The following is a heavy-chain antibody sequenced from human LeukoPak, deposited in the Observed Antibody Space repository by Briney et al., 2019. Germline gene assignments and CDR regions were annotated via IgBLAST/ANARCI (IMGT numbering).Heavy chain of an antibody. Sequence: PSETLSLTCAVYGGSFSGYYGSWIRQPPGKGLEWIGEINHSGSTNYNPSLKSRVTISVDTSKNQFSLKLSSVTAADTAVYYCARGLNGYSSGWYYYWGQGTLVTVSS. V-gene: IGHV4-34*01. CDR2: INHSGST. D-gene: IGHD6-19*01. J-gene: IGHJ4*02. CDR3: ARGLNGYSSGWYYY. CDR1: GGSFSGYY.